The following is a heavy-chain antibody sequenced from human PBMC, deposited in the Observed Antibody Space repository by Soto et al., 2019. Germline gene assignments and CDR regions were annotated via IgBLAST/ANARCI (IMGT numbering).Heavy chain of an antibody. J-gene: IGHJ4*02. CDR2: IKQDGSKK. Sequence: GGSLRLSCAASGFTFSSYWMSWVRQAPGKGLEWVANIKQDGSKKYYADSVKGRFTISRDNSKNTVYLQMNSLRAEDTAVYYCARAPFTIYDTSGYYDYWGQGTLVTVSS. D-gene: IGHD3-22*01. CDR1: GFTFSSYW. CDR3: ARAPFTIYDTSGYYDY. V-gene: IGHV3-7*04.